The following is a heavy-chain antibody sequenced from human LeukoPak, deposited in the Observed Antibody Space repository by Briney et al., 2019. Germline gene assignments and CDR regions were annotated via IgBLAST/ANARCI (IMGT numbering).Heavy chain of an antibody. V-gene: IGHV4-61*02. CDR2: IYTSGST. D-gene: IGHD3-22*01. J-gene: IGHJ4*02. CDR1: GGSISSGSYY. CDR3: VRVTTGGYYNC. Sequence: SQTLSLTCTVSGGSISSGSYYWSWIRQPARKGLEWIGRIYTSGSTNYNPSLKSRVTISVDTSKNQFSLKLSSVTAADTAVYYCVRVTTGGYYNCWGQGTLVTVSS.